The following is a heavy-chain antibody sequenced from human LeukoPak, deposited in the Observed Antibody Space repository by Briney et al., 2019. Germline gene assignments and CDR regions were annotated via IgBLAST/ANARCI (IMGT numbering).Heavy chain of an antibody. D-gene: IGHD3-22*01. CDR3: ARGRAYCDSSGPINWFDP. V-gene: IGHV4-61*08. CDR1: GGSISSGGYY. Sequence: PSETLSLTCAVSGGSISSGGYYWSWIRQPPGKGLEWIGYIYYSGSTNYNPSLKSRVTISVDTSKNQFSLKLSSVTAADTAVYYCARGRAYCDSSGPINWFDPWGQGTLVTVSS. J-gene: IGHJ5*02. CDR2: IYYSGST.